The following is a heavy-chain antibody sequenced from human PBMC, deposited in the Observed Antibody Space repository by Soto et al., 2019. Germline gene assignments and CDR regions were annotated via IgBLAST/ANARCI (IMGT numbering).Heavy chain of an antibody. J-gene: IGHJ4*02. Sequence: SETLSLTCTVSGGSISSGDYYWSWIRQPPGKGLEWIGYIYYSGSTYYNPSLKSRVTISVDTSKNQFSLKLSSVTAADTAVYYCARRGYYYPYYFDYWGQGTLVTVSS. CDR2: IYYSGST. V-gene: IGHV4-30-4*01. D-gene: IGHD3-22*01. CDR1: GGSISSGDYY. CDR3: ARRGYYYPYYFDY.